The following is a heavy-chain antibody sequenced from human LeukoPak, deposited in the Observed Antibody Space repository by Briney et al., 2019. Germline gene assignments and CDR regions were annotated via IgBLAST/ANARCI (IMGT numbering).Heavy chain of an antibody. J-gene: IGHJ3*02. CDR1: GFTFSSYE. D-gene: IGHD6-19*01. Sequence: GSLRLSCAASGFTFSSYEMNWVRQAPGKGLDWVSYISGSGSTIYYADSVKGRFTISRDNAKNSLYLQMNSLRAEDTALYYCAKEYSSGWGRAFDIWGQGTMVTVSS. V-gene: IGHV3-48*03. CDR3: AKEYSSGWGRAFDI. CDR2: ISGSGSTI.